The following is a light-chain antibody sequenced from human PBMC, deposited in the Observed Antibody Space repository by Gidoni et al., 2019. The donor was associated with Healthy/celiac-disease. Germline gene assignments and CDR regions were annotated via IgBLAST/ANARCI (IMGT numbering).Light chain of an antibody. J-gene: IGKJ3*01. V-gene: IGKV3-15*01. CDR2: GAS. Sequence: EIVMTQSPATLSVPPGERATLSCRASQSVSSNLAWYQQKPGQAPRLLIYGASTRATGIPARFSGSGSGTEFTLTISSLQSEDFAVYYCQQYNNWLFTFGPGTKVDIK. CDR3: QQYNNWLFT. CDR1: QSVSSN.